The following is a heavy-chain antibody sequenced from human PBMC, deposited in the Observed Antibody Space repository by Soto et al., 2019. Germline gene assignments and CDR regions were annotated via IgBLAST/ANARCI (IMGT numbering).Heavy chain of an antibody. Sequence: QITLQESGPTLVKPTQTLTLTCTFSGFSFTTAGVAVGWIRQTPGGALEWLTLIYYHDDRRFSPSLKTSLTLTGDPSKNQVVLSLTNVDPGDTATYFCAHSDGGYEIIYFDCWGQGIPVTVSS. V-gene: IGHV2-5*01. CDR3: AHSDGGYEIIYFDC. CDR2: IYYHDDR. CDR1: GFSFTTAGVA. J-gene: IGHJ4*02. D-gene: IGHD5-12*01.